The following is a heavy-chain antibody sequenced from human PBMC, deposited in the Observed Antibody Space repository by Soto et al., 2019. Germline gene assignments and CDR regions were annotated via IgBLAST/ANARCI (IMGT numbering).Heavy chain of an antibody. Sequence: EVQLLESGGDLVQPGGSLRLSCAASGFTFGDFAMNWVRQAPGKGLERVSGITGGGDYTFYAESVTCRCTISRGQSKNTVYLQMNSLRAEDTALYYGVKRIAVTTTNRDSWYFDLCGRGTLVIVSS. CDR3: VKRIAVTTTNRDSWYFDL. J-gene: IGHJ2*01. D-gene: IGHD2-8*01. CDR2: ITGGGDYT. CDR1: GFTFGDFA. V-gene: IGHV3-23*01.